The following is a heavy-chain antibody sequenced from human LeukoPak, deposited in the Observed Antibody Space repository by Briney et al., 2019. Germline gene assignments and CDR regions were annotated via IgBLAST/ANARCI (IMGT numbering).Heavy chain of an antibody. D-gene: IGHD3-10*01. CDR3: ARGRGGNGNLDD. V-gene: IGHV3-21*01. J-gene: IGHJ4*02. CDR1: GFTFSSYS. CDR2: ISSGGTYI. Sequence: KPGGSLRLSCAASGFTFSSYSMNWVRQAPGKGPEWVSSISSGGTYISYADSVKGRFTISRDNAKNSLYLQMNSLRAEDTAVYYCARGRGGNGNLDDWGQGTLVTVSS.